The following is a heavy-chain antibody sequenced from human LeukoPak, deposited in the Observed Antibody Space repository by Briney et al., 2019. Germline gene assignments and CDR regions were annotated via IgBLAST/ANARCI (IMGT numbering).Heavy chain of an antibody. V-gene: IGHV3-30*18. Sequence: PGGSLRLSCAASGFSFISYGMHWVRQAPGKGLEWVRVISDDGRNKKYADSVKGRFTISRDNSKDTLYLQMNSLGDEDTAAYYCAKRPSDYGDYVTYFDYWGQGTLVTVSS. CDR3: AKRPSDYGDYVTYFDY. CDR2: ISDDGRNK. CDR1: GFSFISYG. D-gene: IGHD4-17*01. J-gene: IGHJ4*02.